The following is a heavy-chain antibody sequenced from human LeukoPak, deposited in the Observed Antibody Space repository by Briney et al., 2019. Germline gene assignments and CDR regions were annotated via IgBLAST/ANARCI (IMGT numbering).Heavy chain of an antibody. CDR1: GGTFSSYA. J-gene: IGHJ4*02. CDR3: ARPYSGSYVGFDY. V-gene: IGHV7-4-1*02. D-gene: IGHD1-26*01. CDR2: INPNTRNP. Sequence: ASVKVSCKASGGTFSSYAISWVRQAPGQGLEWMGWINPNTRNPTYAQGFTGRFVFSLDTSISTAYLQISSLKAEDTAVYYCARPYSGSYVGFDYWGQGTLVTVSS.